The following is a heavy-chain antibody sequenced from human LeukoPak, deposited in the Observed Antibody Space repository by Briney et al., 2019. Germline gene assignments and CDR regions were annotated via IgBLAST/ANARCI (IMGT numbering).Heavy chain of an antibody. CDR3: ARVHWYFDF. CDR1: GFTFNAYW. V-gene: IGHV3-7*04. J-gene: IGHJ2*01. CDR2: IKEDGSQI. Sequence: GGSLRLSCTASGFTFNAYWMSWVRQAPGKGLEWVGHIKEDGSQIDYVDSVKGRFTISRDNARNSLYLQLNSLRAEDTAVYYCARVHWYFDFWGRGTLVIVSS.